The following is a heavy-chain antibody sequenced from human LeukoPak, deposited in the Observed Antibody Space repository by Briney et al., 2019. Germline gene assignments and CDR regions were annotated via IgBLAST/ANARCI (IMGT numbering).Heavy chain of an antibody. D-gene: IGHD5-18*01. J-gene: IGHJ3*01. CDR2: IKQDGSEK. CDR1: GFTFSSYW. V-gene: IGHV3-7*03. Sequence: PGGSLRLSCAASGFTFSSYWMSWVRQAPGKGLEWVANIKQDGSEKYYVDSVKGRFTISRDNAENSLYLEMNGLRPEDTAMYYCARDKHTTLVSGYAFDLWGQGTMVTVSS. CDR3: ARDKHTTLVSGYAFDL.